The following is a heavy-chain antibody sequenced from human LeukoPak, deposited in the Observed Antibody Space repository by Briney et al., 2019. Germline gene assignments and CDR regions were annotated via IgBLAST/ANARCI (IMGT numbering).Heavy chain of an antibody. D-gene: IGHD2-8*01. V-gene: IGHV4-34*01. CDR2: INHSGST. CDR3: ARGYIVLMVYAFDY. J-gene: IGHJ4*02. CDR1: GESFSGYY. Sequence: PSETLSLTCAVYGESFSGYYWSWIRQPPGKGLEWIGEINHSGSTNYNPSLKSRVTISVDTSKNQFSLKLSSVTAADTAVYYCARGYIVLMVYAFDYWGQGTLVTVSS.